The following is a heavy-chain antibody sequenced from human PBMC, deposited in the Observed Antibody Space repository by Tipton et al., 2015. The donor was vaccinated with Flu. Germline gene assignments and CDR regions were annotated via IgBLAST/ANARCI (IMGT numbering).Heavy chain of an antibody. Sequence: TLSLTCNVSGGSLSGYYWSWIRQPAGKGLEWIGRIYTSGNTNYSPSLKSRVTMSVDTSKNQFSLKLSSMTAADTAVYYCARHSRTRPFALWGQGSLVTVSS. CDR1: GGSLSGYY. CDR3: ARHSRTRPFAL. V-gene: IGHV4-4*07. J-gene: IGHJ4*02. CDR2: IYTSGNT. D-gene: IGHD3-16*01.